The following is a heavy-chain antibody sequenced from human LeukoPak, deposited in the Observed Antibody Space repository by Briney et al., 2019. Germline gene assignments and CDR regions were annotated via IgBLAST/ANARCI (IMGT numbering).Heavy chain of an antibody. D-gene: IGHD1-1*01. CDR1: GYSISSSNW. J-gene: IGHJ4*02. Sequence: SETLSLTCAVSGYSISSSNWWGWVRQPPGKGLEWIGYIHYSGSTYYNPSLMSRVTMSVDTSKNLFSLKLSSVTAVDTAVYYCARKHRWNGVYFDYWGQGTLVTVSS. V-gene: IGHV4-28*01. CDR2: IHYSGST. CDR3: ARKHRWNGVYFDY.